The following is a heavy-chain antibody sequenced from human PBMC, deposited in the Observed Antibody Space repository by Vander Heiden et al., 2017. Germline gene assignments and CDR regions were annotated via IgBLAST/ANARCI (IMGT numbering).Heavy chain of an antibody. CDR3: AREGVVVTPIPDPFDI. CDR2: MNPNSGNT. V-gene: IGHV1-8*01. J-gene: IGHJ3*02. CDR1: GYTFSSYD. Sequence: QVQLVQSGAEVKKPAASVMVSCKASGYTFSSYDINWVRQAAGQGLEWMGWMNPNSGNTGYAQKFQGRVTMTRSTSISTAYMELSSLTSEDTAVYYCAREGVVVTPIPDPFDIWGQGTMVTVSS. D-gene: IGHD2-21*02.